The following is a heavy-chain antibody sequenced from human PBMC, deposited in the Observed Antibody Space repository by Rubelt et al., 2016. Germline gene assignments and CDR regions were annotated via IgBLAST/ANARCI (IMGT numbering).Heavy chain of an antibody. CDR2: IYWDDDK. Sequence: QITLKESGPTLVKPTQTLTLTCTFSGFSLSTSGVGVGWIRQPPGKALEWLALIYWDDDKRYSPSLKIRLTITKDTSKNQVVLTMTNMDPVDTATYYCAHSGYSGYDEAEYHFDYWGQGTLVTVSS. D-gene: IGHD5-12*01. V-gene: IGHV2-5*02. CDR3: AHSGYSGYDEAEYHFDY. CDR1: GFSLSTSGVG. J-gene: IGHJ4*02.